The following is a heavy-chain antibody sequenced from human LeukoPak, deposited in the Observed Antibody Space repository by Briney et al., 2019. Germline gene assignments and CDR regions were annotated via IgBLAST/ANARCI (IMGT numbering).Heavy chain of an antibody. Sequence: GGSLRLSCGASGLTFSSYSMNWVRQAPGKGLEWVSYISSDSGTIYQADSVKGRFTISRDNAKNSLYLQMNSLRAEDTAVYHCARAARPGFYPWGQGTLVIVSS. V-gene: IGHV3-48*01. CDR1: GLTFSSYS. J-gene: IGHJ5*02. CDR2: ISSDSGTI. CDR3: ARAARPGFYP. D-gene: IGHD2-15*01.